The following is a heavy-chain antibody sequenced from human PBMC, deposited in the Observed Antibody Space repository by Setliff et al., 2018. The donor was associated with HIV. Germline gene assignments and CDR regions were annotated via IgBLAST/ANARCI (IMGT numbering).Heavy chain of an antibody. CDR3: ARDMHANINAQDV. D-gene: IGHD2-8*01. CDR2: IYYSGTN. V-gene: IGHV4-39*07. Sequence: PSETLSLTCTVSGGSIDSTSYYWGWIRQPPGKGLEWIGSIYYSGTNYYNPSRKSRVTRSVGTSKNQFSLMLSSVTAADTAVHYCARDMHANINAQDVWGQGTLVTVSS. J-gene: IGHJ1*01. CDR1: GGSIDSTSYY.